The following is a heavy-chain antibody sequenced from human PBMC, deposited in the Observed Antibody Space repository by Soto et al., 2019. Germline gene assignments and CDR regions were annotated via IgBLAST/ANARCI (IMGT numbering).Heavy chain of an antibody. D-gene: IGHD6-19*01. CDR2: ISKSSTYT. CDR3: ARVPGGVAGTVAFFDW. CDR1: GFTFSDYY. V-gene: IGHV3-11*06. J-gene: IGHJ4*02. Sequence: GSLRLSFAASGFTFSDYYMTWIRQAPGKGLECVSYISKSSTYTNYADSVEGRFTISRDNAKNSLYLQMNNLRAEDTAVYYCARVPGGVAGTVAFFDWWGQ.